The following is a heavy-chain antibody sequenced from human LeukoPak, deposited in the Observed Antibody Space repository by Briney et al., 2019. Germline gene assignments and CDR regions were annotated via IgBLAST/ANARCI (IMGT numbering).Heavy chain of an antibody. D-gene: IGHD2-2*01. Sequence: GGSLRLSCAASGFTFSSYAMSWVCQAPGKGLEWVSAISGSGGSTYYADSVKGRFTISRDNSKNTLYPQMNSLRAEDTAVYYCAKGLSQIDSCWDYWGQGALVTVSS. CDR1: GFTFSSYA. J-gene: IGHJ4*02. CDR2: ISGSGGST. CDR3: AKGLSQIDSCWDY. V-gene: IGHV3-23*01.